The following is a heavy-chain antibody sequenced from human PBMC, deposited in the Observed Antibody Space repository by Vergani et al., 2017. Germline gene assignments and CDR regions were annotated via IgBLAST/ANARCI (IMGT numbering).Heavy chain of an antibody. CDR1: GDSVSSNSAA. J-gene: IGHJ6*03. CDR2: TYYRSKWYN. V-gene: IGHV6-1*01. D-gene: IGHD2-21*01. CDR3: ARVSGAVARAPYYYYYYMDV. Sequence: QVQLQQSGPGLVKPSQTLSLTCAISGDSVSSNSAAWNWIRQSPSRGLEWLGRTYYRSKWYNDYAVSVKSRITINPDTSKNQFSLQLNSVTPEDTAVYYCARVSGAVARAPYYYYYYMDVWGKGTTVTVSS.